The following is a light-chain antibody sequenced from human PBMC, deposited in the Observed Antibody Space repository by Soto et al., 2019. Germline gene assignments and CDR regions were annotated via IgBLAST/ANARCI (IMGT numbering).Light chain of an antibody. CDR1: QSLLHSNGYNY. CDR2: DAS. Sequence: DIVMTQTPLSLSVTPGQPASISCRSSQSLLHSNGYNYLDWYQQKPGTAPNXLIYDASTLKPGVPSRFSGSGSGTDFTFTISSLQPEDFATYFCQQSDDLPTFGQGTRLEIK. V-gene: IGKV2-28*01. J-gene: IGKJ5*01. CDR3: QQSDDLPT.